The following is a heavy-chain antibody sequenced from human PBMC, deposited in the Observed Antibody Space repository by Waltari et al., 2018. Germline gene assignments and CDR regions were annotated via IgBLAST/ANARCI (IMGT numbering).Heavy chain of an antibody. Sequence: QVQLQESGPGLVKPSETLSITCIVSCDSISSYHWSWIRQPPGKGLEWIGSFDYSGSTKKNPSLKSRVTISVETSKNQVSLKLISVTAADTAVYFCATGDRRDGYDYRYFDYWGQGTLVTVSS. V-gene: IGHV4-59*01. J-gene: IGHJ4*02. CDR1: CDSISSYH. CDR3: ATGDRRDGYDYRYFDY. CDR2: FDYSGST. D-gene: IGHD5-12*01.